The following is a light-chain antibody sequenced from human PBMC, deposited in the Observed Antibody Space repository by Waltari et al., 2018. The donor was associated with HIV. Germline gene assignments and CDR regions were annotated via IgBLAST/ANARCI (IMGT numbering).Light chain of an antibody. CDR1: NSNIGAGYD. J-gene: IGLJ3*02. CDR2: TNA. Sequence: QSVLMQPPSVSGAPGQRVTIPCTGNNSNIGAGYDVHWYQQLPGTAPKILIYTNANRPSGVPDRFSGSKSGTSASLAITGLQPEDEADYYCSAWDGSLNAWVFGAGTKLTVL. CDR3: SAWDGSLNAWV. V-gene: IGLV1-40*01.